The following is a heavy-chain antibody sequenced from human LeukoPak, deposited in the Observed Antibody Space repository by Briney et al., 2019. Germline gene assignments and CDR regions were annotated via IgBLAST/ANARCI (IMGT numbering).Heavy chain of an antibody. J-gene: IGHJ3*02. CDR1: GFTFSSYA. D-gene: IGHD3-3*01. CDR2: ISGSGGST. V-gene: IGHV3-23*01. CDR3: AKDPQYYDFWSGSPDAFDI. Sequence: GGSLRLSCAASGFTFSSYAMSWVRQAPGKGLEWVSAISGSGGSTYYADSVKGRFTISRDNSKNTLYLQMNSLRAEDTAVYYCAKDPQYYDFWSGSPDAFDIWGQGTMVTVSS.